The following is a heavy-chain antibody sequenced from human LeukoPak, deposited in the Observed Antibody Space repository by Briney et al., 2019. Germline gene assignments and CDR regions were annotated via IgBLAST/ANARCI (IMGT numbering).Heavy chain of an antibody. J-gene: IGHJ4*02. V-gene: IGHV4-59*01. D-gene: IGHD6-13*01. CDR3: ARDGSSWDGVYFDY. CDR1: GGSISSYY. CDR2: IYYSGST. Sequence: KSSETLSLTCTVSGGSISSYYWSWIRQPPGKGLEWIGYIYYSGSTNYNPSLKSRVTISVDTSKNQFSLKLSSVTAADTAVYYCARDGSSWDGVYFDYWGQGTLVTVSS.